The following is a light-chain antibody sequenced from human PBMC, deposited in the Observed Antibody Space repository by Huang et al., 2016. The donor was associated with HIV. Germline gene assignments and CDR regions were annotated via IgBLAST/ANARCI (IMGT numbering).Light chain of an antibody. CDR3: QQYDNLPLT. CDR1: QDITNY. Sequence: DIQMTQSPSSLSASVGDRVTITCQASQDITNYLNWYSQKPGKAPKLLIYDASNLETGVPSRFSGRGAGTDFTFTISSLQPEDIATYYCQQYDNLPLTFGGGTKVEIK. V-gene: IGKV1-33*01. CDR2: DAS. J-gene: IGKJ4*01.